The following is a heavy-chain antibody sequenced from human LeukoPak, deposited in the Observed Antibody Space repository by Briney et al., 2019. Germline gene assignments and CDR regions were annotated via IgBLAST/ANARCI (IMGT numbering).Heavy chain of an antibody. J-gene: IGHJ4*02. CDR2: MRNNGGST. V-gene: IGHV3-64*01. Sequence: GGSLRLSCAASGFTFSSYGLHWVRQAPGKGLEYVSAMRNNGGSTYCANSVKGRFTNFRDNSKHTLYLQMGSLRPEDMAVYYCARSGYCSGGTCYVDYWGQGTLVTVSS. D-gene: IGHD2-15*01. CDR3: ARSGYCSGGTCYVDY. CDR1: GFTFSSYG.